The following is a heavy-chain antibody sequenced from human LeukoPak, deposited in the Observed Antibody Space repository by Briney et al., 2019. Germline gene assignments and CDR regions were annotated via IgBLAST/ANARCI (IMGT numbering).Heavy chain of an antibody. CDR2: IYYSGST. J-gene: IGHJ4*02. CDR3: AKYYGDGGNYFDY. D-gene: IGHD4-17*01. CDR1: GGSISSYY. Sequence: SETLSLTCTVSGGSISSYYWSWIRQPPGKGLEWIGSIYYSGSTYYNPSLKSRVTISVDTSKNQFSLKLSSVTAADTAVYYCAKYYGDGGNYFDYWGQGTLVTVSS. V-gene: IGHV4-59*05.